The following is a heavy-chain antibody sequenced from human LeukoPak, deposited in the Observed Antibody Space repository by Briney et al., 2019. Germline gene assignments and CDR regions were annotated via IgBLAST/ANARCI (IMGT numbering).Heavy chain of an antibody. D-gene: IGHD5-24*01. V-gene: IGHV3-33*01. CDR1: GFTFSNYG. J-gene: IGHJ4*02. CDR2: IWYDGSNK. CDR3: ARDDGPNDY. Sequence: GSLRLSCAASGFTFSNYGMHWVRQAPGKGLEWVAVIWYDGSNKNYIDSVKGRFTVSRDNSKNTLYLQMNSLRAEDTAVYYCARDDGPNDYWGQGTLVTVSS.